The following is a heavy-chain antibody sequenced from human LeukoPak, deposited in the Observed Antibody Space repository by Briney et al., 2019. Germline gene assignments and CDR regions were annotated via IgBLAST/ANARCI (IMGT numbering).Heavy chain of an antibody. J-gene: IGHJ4*02. Sequence: GGSLRLSCAASGFTFSSYAMSWVRQAPGKGLEWVSAISGSGGSTYYADSVKGRFTISRDNSKNTLYLQMNSLRAEDTAVYYCARTPNCGGDCYRYYFDYWGQGTLVTVSS. CDR2: ISGSGGST. CDR3: ARTPNCGGDCYRYYFDY. D-gene: IGHD2-21*02. CDR1: GFTFSSYA. V-gene: IGHV3-23*01.